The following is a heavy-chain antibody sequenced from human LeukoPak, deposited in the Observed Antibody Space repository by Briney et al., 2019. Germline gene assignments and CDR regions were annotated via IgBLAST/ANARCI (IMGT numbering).Heavy chain of an antibody. D-gene: IGHD3-16*02. CDR2: IYYSGST. J-gene: IGHJ6*02. Sequence: QSSETLSLTCTVSGGSISSYYWSWIRQPPGKGLEWIGYIYYSGSTNYNPSLKSRVTISVDTSKNQFSLKLSSVTAADTAVYYCARGVLYDYVWGSYRYTGGALDYGMDVWGQGTTVTVSS. V-gene: IGHV4-59*01. CDR1: GGSISSYY. CDR3: ARGVLYDYVWGSYRYTGGALDYGMDV.